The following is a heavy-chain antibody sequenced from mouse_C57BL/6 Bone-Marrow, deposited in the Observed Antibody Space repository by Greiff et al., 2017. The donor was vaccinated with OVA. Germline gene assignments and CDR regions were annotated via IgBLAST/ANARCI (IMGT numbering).Heavy chain of an antibody. J-gene: IGHJ2*01. V-gene: IGHV14-4*01. CDR1: GFNIKDDY. D-gene: IGHD1-1*01. CDR2: IDPENGDT. CDR3: TQSVYYYGSSFDY. Sequence: VQLQQSGAELVRPGASVQLSCTASGFNIKDDYMHWVKQRPEQGLEWIGWIDPENGDTEYASKFQGKATITADTSSNTAYLQLSSLTSEDTAVYYCTQSVYYYGSSFDYWGQGTTLTVSS.